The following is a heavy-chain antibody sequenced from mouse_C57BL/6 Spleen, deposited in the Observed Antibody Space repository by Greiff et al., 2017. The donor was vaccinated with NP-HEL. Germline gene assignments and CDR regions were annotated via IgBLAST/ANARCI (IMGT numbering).Heavy chain of an antibody. J-gene: IGHJ4*01. CDR3: ARILNWVYYYAMDY. D-gene: IGHD4-1*01. CDR2: INPNNGGT. V-gene: IGHV1-18*01. CDR1: GYTFTDYN. Sequence: EVQLQQSGPELVKPGASVKIPCKASGYTFTDYNMDWVKQSHGKSLEWIGDINPNNGGTIYNQKFKGKATLTVDKSSSTAYMELRSLTSEDTAVYYCARILNWVYYYAMDYWGQGTSVTVSS.